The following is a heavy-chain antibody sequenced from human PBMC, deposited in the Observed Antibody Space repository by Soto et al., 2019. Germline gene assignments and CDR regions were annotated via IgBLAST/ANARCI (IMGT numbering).Heavy chain of an antibody. CDR1: GGSFIGYY. CDR2: INHSGST. V-gene: IGHV4-34*01. D-gene: IGHD3-9*01. J-gene: IGHJ5*02. Sequence: SETLSLTCAVYGGSFIGYYWSWIRQPPWKGLEWIGEINHSGSTNYNPSLKSRVTISVDTSKNQFSLKLSSVTAADTAVYYCARALQYYDILTGPPGCFDPWGQGPLSTVP. CDR3: ARALQYYDILTGPPGCFDP.